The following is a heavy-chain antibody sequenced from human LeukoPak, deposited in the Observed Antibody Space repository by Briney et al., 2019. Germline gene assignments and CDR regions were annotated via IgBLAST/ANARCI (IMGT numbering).Heavy chain of an antibody. J-gene: IGHJ4*02. Sequence: PGGSLRLSCAASGFTFSSYAMSWVRQAPGKGLEWVSGISGGGDSTYYADSVKGRFTISRDNPKNTLFLQMNSLRAEDTAVYYCAKDHEDYGSGSYYQFDYWGQGTLVTVSS. V-gene: IGHV3-23*01. CDR3: AKDHEDYGSGSYYQFDY. CDR1: GFTFSSYA. CDR2: ISGGGDST. D-gene: IGHD3-10*01.